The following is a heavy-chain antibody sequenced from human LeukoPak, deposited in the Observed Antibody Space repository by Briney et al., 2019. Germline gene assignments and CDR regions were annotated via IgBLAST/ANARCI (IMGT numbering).Heavy chain of an antibody. CDR2: ISGSGGST. J-gene: IGHJ4*02. Sequence: GGSLRLSCAASGFSFTSYEMNWVRQAPGKGLEWVSAISGSGGSTYYADSVKGRFTISRDNSKNTLYLQMNSLRAEDTAVYYCAKDPHRRDYGGNQPPDYWGQGTLVTVSS. CDR3: AKDPHRRDYGGNQPPDY. CDR1: GFSFTSYE. V-gene: IGHV3-23*01. D-gene: IGHD4-23*01.